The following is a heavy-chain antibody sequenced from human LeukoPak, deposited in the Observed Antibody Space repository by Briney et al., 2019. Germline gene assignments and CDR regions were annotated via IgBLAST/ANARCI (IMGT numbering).Heavy chain of an antibody. CDR1: GFTFSSYA. Sequence: GGSLRLSYAASGFTFSSYAMSWVRQAPGKGLEWVSAISGSGGSTYYADSVKGRFTISRDNSKNTLYLQMNSLRAEDTAVYYCAKVEEDCYYGMDVWGQGTTVTVSS. J-gene: IGHJ6*02. D-gene: IGHD3-3*01. V-gene: IGHV3-23*01. CDR3: AKVEEDCYYGMDV. CDR2: ISGSGGST.